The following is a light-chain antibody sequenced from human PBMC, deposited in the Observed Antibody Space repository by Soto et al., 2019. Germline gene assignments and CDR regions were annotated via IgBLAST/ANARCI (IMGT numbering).Light chain of an antibody. V-gene: IGKV3-20*01. CDR2: GAS. Sequence: IVLTQSPVTLSLSPGERATLSCRASQSVSSNSLAWYQQKPGQAPRLVIYGASTRATGFPDRFTGSGSGTDFTLTISRLEPEDFAVYYCQQYGTSPQTFGQGTKVDIK. J-gene: IGKJ1*01. CDR3: QQYGTSPQT. CDR1: QSVSSNS.